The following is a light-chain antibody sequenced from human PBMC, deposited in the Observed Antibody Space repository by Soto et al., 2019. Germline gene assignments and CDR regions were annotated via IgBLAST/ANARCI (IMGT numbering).Light chain of an antibody. J-gene: IGLJ1*01. CDR1: SSDVGGYNY. V-gene: IGLV2-14*03. Sequence: QSELTQPASVSGSPGQSITISCTGTSSDVGGYNYVSWYQQHPGKAPKLMIYDVSNRPSGVSNRFSGSKSGNTASLTISGLQAEDEGDYYCSSYTSSSTLDVFGTGTKLTVL. CDR2: DVS. CDR3: SSYTSSSTLDV.